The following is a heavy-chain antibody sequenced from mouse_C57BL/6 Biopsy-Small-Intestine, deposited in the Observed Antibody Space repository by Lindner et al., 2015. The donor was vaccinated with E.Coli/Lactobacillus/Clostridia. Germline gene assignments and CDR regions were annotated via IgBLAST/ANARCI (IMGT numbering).Heavy chain of an antibody. CDR1: GISITTGNYR. CDR3: ARGAGGNYVINYAMDY. D-gene: IGHD2-1*01. V-gene: IGHV3-5*01. CDR2: IYYSGTI. Sequence: VQLQESGPGLVKPSQTVFLTCTVTGISITTGNYRWSWIRQFPGNKLEWIGYIYYSGTITYNPSLTSRTTITRDTPKNQFFLEMNSLTAEDTATYYCARGAGGNYVINYAMDYWGQGTSVTVSS. J-gene: IGHJ4*01.